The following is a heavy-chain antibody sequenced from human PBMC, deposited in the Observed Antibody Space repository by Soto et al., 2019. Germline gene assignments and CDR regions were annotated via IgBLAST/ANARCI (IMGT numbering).Heavy chain of an antibody. D-gene: IGHD1-1*01. CDR3: ARVRYGDY. V-gene: IGHV1-18*01. CDR1: GYAFTTYG. CDR2: FSAPNGNT. J-gene: IGHJ4*02. Sequence: QVHLVQSGAEVKKPGASVKVSCQASGYAFTTYGITWVRQAPGQGLEWMGWFSAPNGNTNYAQKLQGRVTLTRDTSTSTAYMELRSLRSDDTAVYYCARVRYGDYWGQGALVTVSS.